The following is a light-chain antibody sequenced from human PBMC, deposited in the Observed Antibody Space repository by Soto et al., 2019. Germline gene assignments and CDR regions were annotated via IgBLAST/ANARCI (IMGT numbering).Light chain of an antibody. CDR1: QSVTSNF. CDR2: GAS. J-gene: IGKJ2*01. V-gene: IGKV3-20*01. Sequence: EIVLTQSPGTLSLSPGERATLSCRASQSVTSNFLAWYQQKPGQAPRLLIYGASNRAAGVPDRFSGSGSGTDFTLTITSLEPEDFAVYYCQQYCRSPLMYTFGQGTKLGVK. CDR3: QQYCRSPLMYT.